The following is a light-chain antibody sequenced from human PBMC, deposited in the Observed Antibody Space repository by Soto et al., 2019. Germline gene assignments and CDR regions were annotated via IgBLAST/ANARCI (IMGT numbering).Light chain of an antibody. CDR2: AAS. CDR1: QDFRSY. J-gene: IGKJ3*01. Sequence: AIRMTQSPSSLSASTGDRVTITCRASQDFRSYLAWYQQKPGRAPMLLIYAASTLQSGVPSRFSGSGSGTDFTLTISSLQSEDFATYYCQQYYSYPLTFGPGTKVDIK. CDR3: QQYYSYPLT. V-gene: IGKV1-8*01.